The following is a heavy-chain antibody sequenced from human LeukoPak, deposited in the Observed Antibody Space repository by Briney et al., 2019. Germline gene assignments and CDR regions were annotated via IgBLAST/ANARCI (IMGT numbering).Heavy chain of an antibody. V-gene: IGHV4-39*01. J-gene: IGHJ5*02. CDR1: GDSFRNNYDY. D-gene: IGHD3-10*01. CDR2: IYYGGST. Sequence: SETLSLTCTVSGDSFRNNYDYWVWVRQPPGKGLEWIGTIYYGGSTYYNPSLKSRVTISVDTSKNQFSLKLSSVTAADTAVYFCAGVRGIISRNWFDPWAQGTVVTVSS. CDR3: AGVRGIISRNWFDP.